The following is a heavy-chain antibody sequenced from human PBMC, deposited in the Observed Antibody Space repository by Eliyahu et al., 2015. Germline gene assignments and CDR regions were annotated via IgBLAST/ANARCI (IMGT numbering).Heavy chain of an antibody. V-gene: IGHV4-39*01. D-gene: IGHD3-10*01. J-gene: IGHJ5*02. CDR1: GXSXXXSXNY. Sequence: QLQLQESGPGLVKPSETLSLTCXVSGXSXXXSXNYXGWIRQPPGKGLEWIGTIFYSGSTYYNPSLKSRVTXSVDTSKKQFSLKLSSVTAADTPLYYCARAYYYGSGGGNWFDPWGQGTLVIVFS. CDR3: ARAYYYGSGGGNWFDP. CDR2: IFYSGST.